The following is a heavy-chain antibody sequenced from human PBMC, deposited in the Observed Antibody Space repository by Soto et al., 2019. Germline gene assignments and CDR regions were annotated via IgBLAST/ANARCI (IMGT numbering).Heavy chain of an antibody. CDR2: TYWNDDE. Sequence: QITLKESGPTLVKPTQTLTLTCTFSGFSLTTSGVGVGWIRQPPGKALDFLALTYWNDDERHNPSLKSRLTITKDTSKNRVVLTMTNMEPVDTAIYYCAHMWGWGETYFHYWGQGILVTVSS. CDR3: AHMWGWGETYFHY. D-gene: IGHD2-21*01. V-gene: IGHV2-5*01. CDR1: GFSLTTSGVG. J-gene: IGHJ4*02.